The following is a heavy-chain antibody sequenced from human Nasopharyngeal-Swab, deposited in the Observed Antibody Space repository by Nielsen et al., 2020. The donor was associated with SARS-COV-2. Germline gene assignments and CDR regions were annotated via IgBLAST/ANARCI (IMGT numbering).Heavy chain of an antibody. V-gene: IGHV1-18*01. CDR2: ISAYSGNT. Sequence: WVRQAPGQGLEWMGWISAYSGNTNYVQKLQGRVTMTTDTSTSTAYMELRSLRSDDTAVYYCARDRSPYGSGSYLWFDPWGQGTLVTASS. J-gene: IGHJ5*02. CDR3: ARDRSPYGSGSYLWFDP. D-gene: IGHD3-10*01.